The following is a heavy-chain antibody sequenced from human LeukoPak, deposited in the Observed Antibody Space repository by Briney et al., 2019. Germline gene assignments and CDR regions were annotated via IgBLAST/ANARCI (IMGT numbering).Heavy chain of an antibody. CDR1: GYTFTSYA. D-gene: IGHD2-15*01. J-gene: IGHJ3*02. CDR3: ARMGLPSADDAFDI. CDR2: IIPIFGTA. V-gene: IGHV1-69*06. Sequence: GASVKVSCKASGYTFTSYAMNWVRQAPGQGLEWMGGIIPIFGTANYAQKFQGRVTITADKSTSTAYMELSSLRSEDTAVYYCARMGLPSADDAFDIWGQGTMVTVSS.